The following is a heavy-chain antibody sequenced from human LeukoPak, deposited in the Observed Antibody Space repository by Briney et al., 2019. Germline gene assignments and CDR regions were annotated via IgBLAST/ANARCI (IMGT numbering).Heavy chain of an antibody. CDR3: AKASRYYLDFDY. CDR2: ISGSGGST. Sequence: PGGSLRLSCVASGITFSNYAVSWVRQAPGKGLEWVSAISGSGGSTYYADSVKGRFTISRDNSKNTLYLQMNSLRAEDTAVYYCAKASRYYLDFDYWGQGTLVTVSS. J-gene: IGHJ4*02. D-gene: IGHD3-22*01. V-gene: IGHV3-23*01. CDR1: GITFSNYA.